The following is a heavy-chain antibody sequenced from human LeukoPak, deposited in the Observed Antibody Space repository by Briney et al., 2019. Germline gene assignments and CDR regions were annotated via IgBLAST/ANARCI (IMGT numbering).Heavy chain of an antibody. CDR1: GYTFSNYG. Sequence: ASVKVSCKASGYTFSNYGITWVRQAPGQGLEWMGTISGHNGAVNYAPKFQGRVTMTTDTSTTTAYMELRSLRFDDTAVYYCARYNSLLRGVTTSDYWGQGTLVTVSS. CDR3: ARYNSLLRGVTTSDY. V-gene: IGHV1-18*01. J-gene: IGHJ4*02. CDR2: ISGHNGAV. D-gene: IGHD3-10*01.